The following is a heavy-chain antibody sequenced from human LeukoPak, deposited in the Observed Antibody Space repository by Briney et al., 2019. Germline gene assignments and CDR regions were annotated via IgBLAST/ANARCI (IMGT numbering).Heavy chain of an antibody. CDR2: IYYSGST. Sequence: KPSETLSLTCTVSGGSIRGYFWTWIRQPPGKGLEWIGYIYYSGSTNYNPSLKSRVTISVDTSKNQFSLKLSSVTAADTAVYYCARASGLRYFDWYPYYFDYWGQGTLVTVSS. CDR3: ARASGLRYFDWYPYYFDY. J-gene: IGHJ4*02. V-gene: IGHV4-59*01. D-gene: IGHD3-9*01. CDR1: GGSIRGYF.